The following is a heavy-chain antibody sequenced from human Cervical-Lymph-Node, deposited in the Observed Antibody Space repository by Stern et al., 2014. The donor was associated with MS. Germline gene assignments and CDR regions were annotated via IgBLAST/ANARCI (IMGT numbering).Heavy chain of an antibody. CDR2: IWFDGSNK. V-gene: IGHV3-33*01. D-gene: IGHD2-21*01. J-gene: IGHJ3*02. CDR3: ARDRLFPDAFDI. Sequence: QVQLVQSGGGVVQPGRSLRLSCAASGFTFSNYGMHWVRQAPGKGLEWVAGIWFDGSNKFYADSVKGRFTISRDYSNNTLYLQMNSLRAEDTATYYCARDRLFPDAFDIWGQGTMVTVSS. CDR1: GFTFSNYG.